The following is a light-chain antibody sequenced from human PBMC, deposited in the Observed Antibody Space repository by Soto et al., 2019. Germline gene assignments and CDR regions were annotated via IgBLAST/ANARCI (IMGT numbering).Light chain of an antibody. J-gene: IGKJ1*01. CDR2: AAS. CDR3: QKYNSAPPET. CDR1: QGISNY. V-gene: IGKV1-27*01. Sequence: DLQMTQSPSSLSASVGDRVTITCRASQGISNYLAWYQQKPGKVPKLLIYAASTLQSGVPSRFSGSGSGTDFTLTISSLQPEDVATYYCQKYNSAPPETFGQGTKVEIK.